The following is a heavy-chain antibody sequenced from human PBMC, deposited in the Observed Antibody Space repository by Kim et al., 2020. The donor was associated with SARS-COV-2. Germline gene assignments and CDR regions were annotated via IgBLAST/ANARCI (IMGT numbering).Heavy chain of an antibody. J-gene: IGHJ4*01. D-gene: IGHD3-16*01. CDR2: ISNSGTT. Sequence: SETLSLTCTVSGASMTSGDYYWSWIRQPPGKGLEWLGRISNSGTTYYNPFFESRLIISLDTSKNQFSLKLTSETAADTAVDYCVRGAGDSCAYPYYFD. V-gene: IGHV4-30-4*01. CDR3: VRGAGDSCAYPYYFD. CDR1: GASMTSGDYY.